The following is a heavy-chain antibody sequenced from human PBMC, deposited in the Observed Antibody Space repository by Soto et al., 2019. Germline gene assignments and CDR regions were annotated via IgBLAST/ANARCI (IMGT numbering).Heavy chain of an antibody. Sequence: QVQLVQSGAEVKKPGSSVKVSCKASGGTFSSYAISWVRQAPGQGLEWMGGIIPIFGTANYAQKFQGRVTITADESTSPAYMELSSLRSEDTAVYYCARERGIVVVVAATFHYYGMDVWGQGTTVTVSS. CDR1: GGTFSSYA. D-gene: IGHD2-15*01. CDR2: IIPIFGTA. J-gene: IGHJ6*02. CDR3: ARERGIVVVVAATFHYYGMDV. V-gene: IGHV1-69*12.